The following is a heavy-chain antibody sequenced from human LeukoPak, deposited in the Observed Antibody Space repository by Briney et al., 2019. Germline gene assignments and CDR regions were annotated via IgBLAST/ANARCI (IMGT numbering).Heavy chain of an antibody. CDR1: GGSISTYY. V-gene: IGHV4-59*01. J-gene: IGHJ4*02. CDR2: IYQSGST. CDR3: VRDRELAY. Sequence: PSETLSLTCTVSGGSISTYYWSWIRQPPGQGLEWIGYIYQSGSTDYNPSLKSRVTISVDTSKNQFSLKLSSVTAADTAVYYCVRDRELAYWGQGIPVTVSS. D-gene: IGHD1-1*01.